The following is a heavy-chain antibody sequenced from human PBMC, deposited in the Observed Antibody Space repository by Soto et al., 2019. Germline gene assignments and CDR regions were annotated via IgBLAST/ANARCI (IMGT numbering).Heavy chain of an antibody. CDR2: ISHDGINK. V-gene: IGHV3-30-3*01. CDR3: ARDMYSSDYFVKWFEP. CDR1: GFSFSSYA. D-gene: IGHD6-19*01. Sequence: QVRLVESGGGVVQPGGSLRLSCTASGFSFSSYAMYWFRQPPGKGLEWVAVISHDGINKHYADSVKGRVTVSRDNSNHSLYLQLKSLRGEDTAMYYCARDMYSSDYFVKWFEPWGQGTLVTVSS. J-gene: IGHJ5*02.